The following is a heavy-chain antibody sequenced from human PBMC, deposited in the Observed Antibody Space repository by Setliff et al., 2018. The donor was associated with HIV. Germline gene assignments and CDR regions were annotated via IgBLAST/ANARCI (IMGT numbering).Heavy chain of an antibody. CDR2: INHSGGT. CDR1: GGSSSGYY. CDR3: ARDYCGGDCYFPYYYYGMDV. J-gene: IGHJ6*02. D-gene: IGHD2-21*02. Sequence: SETLSLTCAVSGGSSSGYYWNWIRQPPGRGLEWIGEINHSGGTNYNPSLKSRVTISVDTSKTQFSLKLSSVTAADTAVYYCARDYCGGDCYFPYYYYGMDVWGQGTTVTVSS. V-gene: IGHV4-34*01.